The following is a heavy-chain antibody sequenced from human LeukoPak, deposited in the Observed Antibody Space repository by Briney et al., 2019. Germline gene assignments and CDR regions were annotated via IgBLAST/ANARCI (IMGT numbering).Heavy chain of an antibody. CDR1: GFTFSSYW. D-gene: IGHD6-13*01. Sequence: AGGSLRLSCAASGFTFSSYWMHWVRQAPGKGLVWVSRINSDGSTTNYADSVKGRFTISRDNAKNTVYLQMNSLRAEDTAVYYCAKDWGSWSHWGQGTLVTVSS. CDR2: INSDGSTT. V-gene: IGHV3-74*01. CDR3: AKDWGSWSH. J-gene: IGHJ4*02.